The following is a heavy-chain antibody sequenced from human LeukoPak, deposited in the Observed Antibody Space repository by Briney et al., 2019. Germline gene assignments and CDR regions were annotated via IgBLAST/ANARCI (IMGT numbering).Heavy chain of an antibody. CDR3: ARLPEGYYPI. V-gene: IGHV4-34*01. D-gene: IGHD1-26*01. Sequence: PSETLSLTCAVYGGSFSGYYWSWIRQPPGKGLEWIGEINHSGSTNYNPSLKSRVTISVDTSKNQFSLKLSSVTAADTAVYYCARLPEGYYPIWGQGTMVSVSS. J-gene: IGHJ3*02. CDR1: GGSFSGYY. CDR2: INHSGST.